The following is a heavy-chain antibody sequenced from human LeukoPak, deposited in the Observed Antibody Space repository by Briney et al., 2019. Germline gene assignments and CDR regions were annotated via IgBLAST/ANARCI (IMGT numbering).Heavy chain of an antibody. J-gene: IGHJ5*02. CDR2: IFPRDSDT. V-gene: IGHV5-51*01. CDR3: ARSLKSGSSWYWFDP. Sequence: GESLKISCKGSGYSFTTYWIAWVRQMPGKGLEWMGIIFPRDSDTRYSPSFQGQVTFSADKSISTAYLQWSSLKASDTAMYYCARSLKSGSSWYWFDPWGQGTLVTVSS. CDR1: GYSFTTYW. D-gene: IGHD6-13*01.